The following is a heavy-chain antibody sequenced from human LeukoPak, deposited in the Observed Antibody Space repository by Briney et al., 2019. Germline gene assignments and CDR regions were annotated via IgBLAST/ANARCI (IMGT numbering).Heavy chain of an antibody. CDR3: ARDQYDNSGYYSPSDAFDI. D-gene: IGHD3-22*01. V-gene: IGHV3-21*01. CDR1: GFTFSSYS. J-gene: IGHJ3*02. Sequence: PGGSLRLSCAGSGFTFSSYSMNWVRQAPGKGLEWVSSISSSSSYIYYADSVKGRFTISRDNAKNSLSLQMNSLRAEDTAVYYCARDQYDNSGYYSPSDAFDIWGQGTMVTVSS. CDR2: ISSSSSYI.